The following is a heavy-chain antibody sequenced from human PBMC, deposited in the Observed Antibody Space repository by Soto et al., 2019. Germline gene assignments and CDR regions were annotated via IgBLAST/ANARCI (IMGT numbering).Heavy chain of an antibody. CDR3: ARDLGYCSSTSCYGQNVIDY. V-gene: IGHV3-11*01. CDR1: GFTFSDYY. Sequence: GGSLRLSCAASGFTFSDYYMSWIRQAPGKGLELVSYISSSGSTIYYADSVKGRFTISRDNAKNSLYLQMNSLRAEDTAVYYCARDLGYCSSTSCYGQNVIDYWGQGTLVTVSS. J-gene: IGHJ4*02. D-gene: IGHD2-2*01. CDR2: ISSSGSTI.